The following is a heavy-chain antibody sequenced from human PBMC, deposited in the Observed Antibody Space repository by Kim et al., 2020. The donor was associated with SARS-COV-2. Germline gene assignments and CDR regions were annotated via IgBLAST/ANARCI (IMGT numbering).Heavy chain of an antibody. CDR1: GGSISSYY. J-gene: IGHJ3*02. V-gene: IGHV4-59*01. Sequence: SETLSLTCTVSGGSISSYYWSRIRQPPGKGLEWIGYIYYSGSTNYNPSLKSRVTISVDTSKNQFSLKLSSVTAADTAVYYCARDSPSSGYYSDAFDIWGQGTMVTVSS. CDR3: ARDSPSSGYYSDAFDI. CDR2: IYYSGST. D-gene: IGHD3-22*01.